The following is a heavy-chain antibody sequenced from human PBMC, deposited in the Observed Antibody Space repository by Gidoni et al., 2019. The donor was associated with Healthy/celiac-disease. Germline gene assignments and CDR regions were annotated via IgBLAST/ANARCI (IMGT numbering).Heavy chain of an antibody. CDR3: ARDSSMLYSGYDPNYFDY. D-gene: IGHD5-12*01. J-gene: IGHJ4*02. V-gene: IGHV4-61*02. CDR1: GGSISSGSYY. Sequence: QVQLQESGPGLVKPSQTLSLTCTVSGGSISSGSYYWSWIRQPAGKGLEWIGRIYTSGSTNYNPSLKSRVTISVDTSKNQFSLKLSSVTAADTAVYYCARDSSMLYSGYDPNYFDYWGQGTLVTVSS. CDR2: IYTSGST.